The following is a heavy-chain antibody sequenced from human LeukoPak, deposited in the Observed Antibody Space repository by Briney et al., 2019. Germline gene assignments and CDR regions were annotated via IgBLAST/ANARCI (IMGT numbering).Heavy chain of an antibody. CDR1: GFTFSSYW. CDR3: ATSRTFDY. CDR2: IKEDGSQK. V-gene: IGHV3-7*01. D-gene: IGHD2-2*01. Sequence: GGSLRLSCAASGFTFSSYWMSWVRQAPGKGLEWVANIKEDGSQKNYVDSVKGRFTISRDNAKNTLYLQMNSLRAEDTAVYYCATSRTFDYWGQGTLVTVSS. J-gene: IGHJ4*02.